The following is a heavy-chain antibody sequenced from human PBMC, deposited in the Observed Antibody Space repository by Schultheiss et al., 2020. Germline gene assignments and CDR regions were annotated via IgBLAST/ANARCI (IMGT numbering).Heavy chain of an antibody. Sequence: GESLKISCAASGFTFSDYYMSWIRQAPGKGLEWVSYISSSSSTIYYADSVKGRFTISRDNAKNSLYLQMNSLRAEDTAVYYCATTYSSGWLILDYWGQGTLVTVSS. D-gene: IGHD6-19*01. CDR3: ATTYSSGWLILDY. CDR1: GFTFSDYY. J-gene: IGHJ4*02. V-gene: IGHV3-11*04. CDR2: ISSSSSTI.